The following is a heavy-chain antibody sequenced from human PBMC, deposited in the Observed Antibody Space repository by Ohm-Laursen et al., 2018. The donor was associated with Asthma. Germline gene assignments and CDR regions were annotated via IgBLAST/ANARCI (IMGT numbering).Heavy chain of an antibody. CDR1: GYTFSRYS. Sequence: SLRLSCAASGYTFSRYSIHWVRQIPGKGLEWVASISTASSFIYYADSVRCRFTTSRDNARSSVYLQMNSLRAEDTALYYCARIGPEWELPGREYSLHHWGEGTLVTVSS. CDR3: ARIGPEWELPGREYSLHH. D-gene: IGHD1-26*01. J-gene: IGHJ1*01. V-gene: IGHV3-21*01. CDR2: ISTASSFI.